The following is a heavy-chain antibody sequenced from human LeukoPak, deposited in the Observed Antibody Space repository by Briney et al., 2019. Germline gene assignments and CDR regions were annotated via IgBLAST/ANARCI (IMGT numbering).Heavy chain of an antibody. J-gene: IGHJ6*02. CDR3: ARDLDYDFWSGYSAYYYYYGMDV. V-gene: IGHV3-7*01. CDR1: GFTFSSYW. Sequence: PGGSLRLSCAASGFTFSSYWMSWVRQAPGRGLEWVANIKQDGSEKYYVDSVKGRFTISRDNAKNSLYLQMNSLRAEDTAVYYCARDLDYDFWSGYSAYYYYYGMDVWGQGTTVTVSS. D-gene: IGHD3-3*01. CDR2: IKQDGSEK.